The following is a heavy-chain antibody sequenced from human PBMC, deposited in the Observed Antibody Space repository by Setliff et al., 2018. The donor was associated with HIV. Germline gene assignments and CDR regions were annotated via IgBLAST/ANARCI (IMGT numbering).Heavy chain of an antibody. CDR2: ISVSGFTI. CDR3: ARILDMSSRTRTLYLAMDV. D-gene: IGHD3-10*01. J-gene: IGHJ6*02. V-gene: IGHV3-48*03. CDR1: GFTFRNYD. Sequence: PGGSLRLSCAASGFTFRNYDMNWVRQAPGKGLEWVSFISVSGFTIHYADSVQGRFTISRDNARNSLSLQLNSLRSDDTAVYYCARILDMSSRTRTLYLAMDVWGRGTTVTVSS.